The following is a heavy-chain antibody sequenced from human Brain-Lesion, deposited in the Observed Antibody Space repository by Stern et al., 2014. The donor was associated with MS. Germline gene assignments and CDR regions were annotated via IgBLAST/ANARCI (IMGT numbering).Heavy chain of an antibody. V-gene: IGHV4-39*01. D-gene: IGHD2-15*01. CDR1: GGSVSSTSYA. CDR2: IYYSGNT. CDR3: AGEEDIRYCSGGSCTGNWFDP. Sequence: QLVESGPGLVKPSETLSLTCTVAGGSVSSTSYAWAWIRQPPGKGLEWIGTIYYSGNTYYSPSLTSRLTISLDTSQNPFSLQLRSVTAADTAVYYCAGEEDIRYCSGGSCTGNWFDPWGQGTLVTVSS. J-gene: IGHJ5*02.